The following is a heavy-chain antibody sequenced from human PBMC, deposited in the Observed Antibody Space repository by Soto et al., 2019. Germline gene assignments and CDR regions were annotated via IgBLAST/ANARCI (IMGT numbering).Heavy chain of an antibody. Sequence: SETLSLTCAVYGGSFSGYYWSWIRQPPGKGLEWIGEINHSGSTNYNPSLKSRVTISVDTSKNQFSLKLSSVTAADTAVYYCARGGVPAATMFETYNWFDPWGQGTLVTVSS. CDR2: INHSGST. CDR3: ARGGVPAATMFETYNWFDP. CDR1: GGSFSGYY. J-gene: IGHJ5*02. V-gene: IGHV4-34*01. D-gene: IGHD2-2*01.